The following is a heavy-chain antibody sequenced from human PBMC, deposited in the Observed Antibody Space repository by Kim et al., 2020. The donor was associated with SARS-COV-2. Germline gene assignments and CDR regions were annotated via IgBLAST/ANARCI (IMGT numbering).Heavy chain of an antibody. CDR1: GFTFSDYY. Sequence: GGSLRLSCAASGFTFSDYYMSWIRQAPGKGLEWVSYISSSSSYTNYADSVKGRFTISRDNAKNSLYLQMNSLRAEDTAVYYCASTPSSEIIAAAAPKDYYYGMDVWGQGTTVTVSS. J-gene: IGHJ6*02. D-gene: IGHD6-13*01. V-gene: IGHV3-11*06. CDR2: ISSSSSYT. CDR3: ASTPSSEIIAAAAPKDYYYGMDV.